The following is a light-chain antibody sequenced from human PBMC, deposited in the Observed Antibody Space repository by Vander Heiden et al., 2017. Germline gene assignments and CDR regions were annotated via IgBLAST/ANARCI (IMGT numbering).Light chain of an antibody. V-gene: IGKV1-8*01. J-gene: IGKJ1*01. CDR1: QGISSY. CDR2: AAS. CDR3: QHYDSYPQT. Sequence: AIRMTQSPSSFSASTGDRVTIPCRASQGISSYLAWYQQKPGNAPKLLIYAASTLQSGDPSRFSGSGSGTDFTLTISCLQSEDFATYYCQHYDSYPQTFGQGTKVEIK.